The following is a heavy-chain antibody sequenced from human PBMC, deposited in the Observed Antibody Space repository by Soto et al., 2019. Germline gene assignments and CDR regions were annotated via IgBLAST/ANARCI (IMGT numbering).Heavy chain of an antibody. J-gene: IGHJ4*02. V-gene: IGHV1-69*02. CDR1: GDTFTFYS. D-gene: IGHD3-10*01. Sequence: QVQLVQSGAEVKKPGSSVRVSCKASGDTFTFYSINWVRQAPGLGLEWMGRINPILSMSNYAQRFQGRVTXTXXKSTSTAYMELSSLRSEDTAMYYCASSYGSGYRAFWGQGALVTVSS. CDR2: INPILSMS. CDR3: ASSYGSGYRAF.